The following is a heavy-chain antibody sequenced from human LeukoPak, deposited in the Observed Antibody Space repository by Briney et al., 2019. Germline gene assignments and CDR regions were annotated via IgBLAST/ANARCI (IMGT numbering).Heavy chain of an antibody. D-gene: IGHD6-25*01. V-gene: IGHV1-24*01. Sequence: ASVKVSCKVSGYTLTELSMHWVRQAPGKGLEWMGGFDPEDGETIYAQKFQGRVTMTDDTSTDTAYMELSSLRSEDTAVYYCATTSIAAHNIYYYYGMDVWGQGTTVTVSS. CDR3: ATTSIAAHNIYYYYGMDV. CDR1: GYTLTELS. CDR2: FDPEDGET. J-gene: IGHJ6*02.